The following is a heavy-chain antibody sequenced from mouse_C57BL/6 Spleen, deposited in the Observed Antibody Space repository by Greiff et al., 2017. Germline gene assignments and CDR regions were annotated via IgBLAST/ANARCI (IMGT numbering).Heavy chain of an antibody. D-gene: IGHD1-1*01. CDR2: IEPSDRDT. Sequence: QLQQPGAELVRPGSSVMLSCKASGYTFTSYWMPWVSQSPIQGFEWIGNIEPSDRDTHYNEKFTDKATLTVNKSCSTAYMQLSSLTSEDAAVYCCARAYAKGFAYWGQGTLVTVSA. J-gene: IGHJ3*01. CDR1: GYTFTSYW. V-gene: IGHV1-52*01. CDR3: ARAYAKGFAY.